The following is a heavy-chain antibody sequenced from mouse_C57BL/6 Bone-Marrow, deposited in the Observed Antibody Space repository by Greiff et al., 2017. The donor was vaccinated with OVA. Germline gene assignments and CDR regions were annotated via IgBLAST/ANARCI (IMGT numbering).Heavy chain of an antibody. D-gene: IGHD1-1*01. CDR1: GFTFSSYG. Sequence: EVKVVESGGDLVKPGGSLKLSCAASGFTFSSYGMSWVRQTPDKRLEWVATISSGGSYTYYPDSVKGRFTISRDNAKNTLYLQMSSLKSEDTAMYYCARRHYGSSYHGYFDVWGTGTTVTVSS. V-gene: IGHV5-6*01. J-gene: IGHJ1*03. CDR3: ARRHYGSSYHGYFDV. CDR2: ISSGGSYT.